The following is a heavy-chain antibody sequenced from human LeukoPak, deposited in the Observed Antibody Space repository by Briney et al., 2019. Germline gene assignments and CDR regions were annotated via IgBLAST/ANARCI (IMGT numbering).Heavy chain of an antibody. J-gene: IGHJ3*02. D-gene: IGHD1-26*01. CDR2: ISSSSSTI. Sequence: AGGSLRLSCAASGFTFSSYSMNWVRQAPGKGLEWVSYISSSSSTIYYADSVKGRFTVSRDNARNSLYLQMNSLRAEDTAVYFGARHREWELLRIDAFDIWGQGTMVTVSS. V-gene: IGHV3-48*01. CDR1: GFTFSSYS. CDR3: ARHREWELLRIDAFDI.